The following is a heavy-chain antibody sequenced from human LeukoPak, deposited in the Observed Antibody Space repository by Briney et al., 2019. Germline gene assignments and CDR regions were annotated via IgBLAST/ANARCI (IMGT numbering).Heavy chain of an antibody. V-gene: IGHV3-23*01. D-gene: IGHD2-8*02. Sequence: GGSLRLSCAASGFTFSTYAMSWVRQAPGKGLEWVSGISESGGTTYYADSVKGRFTISRDNFKSTLYLQMNSLRAEDTAVYYCAKDPSTSWYWYFQHRGQGTLVTVSS. CDR3: AKDPSTSWYWYFQH. CDR2: ISESGGTT. CDR1: GFTFSTYA. J-gene: IGHJ1*01.